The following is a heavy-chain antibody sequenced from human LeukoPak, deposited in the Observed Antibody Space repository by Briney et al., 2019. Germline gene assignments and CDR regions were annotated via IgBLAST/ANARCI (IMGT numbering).Heavy chain of an antibody. CDR3: ARDQGTNYDFWSGYWLFDY. D-gene: IGHD3-3*01. CDR1: GFTFSSYA. J-gene: IGHJ4*02. CDR2: ISYDGSNK. V-gene: IGHV3-30-3*01. Sequence: GRSLRLSCAASGFTFSSYAMHWVRQAPGKGLEWVAVISYDGSNKYYADSVKGRFTISRDNSKNTLYLQMNSLRAEDTAVYYCARDQGTNYDFWSGYWLFDYWGQGTLVTVSS.